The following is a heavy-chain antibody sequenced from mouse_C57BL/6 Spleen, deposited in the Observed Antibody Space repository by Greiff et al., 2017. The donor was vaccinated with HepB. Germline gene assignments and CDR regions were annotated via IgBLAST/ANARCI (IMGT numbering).Heavy chain of an antibody. Sequence: VQGVESGPGLVQPSQSLSITCTVSGFSLTSYGVHWVRQSPGKGLEWLGVIWSGGSTDYNAAFISRLSISKDNSKSQVFFKMNSLQADDTAIYYCGTVVAKRDAMDYWGQGTSVTVSS. V-gene: IGHV2-2*01. D-gene: IGHD1-1*01. CDR1: GFSLTSYG. CDR2: IWSGGST. CDR3: GTVVAKRDAMDY. J-gene: IGHJ4*01.